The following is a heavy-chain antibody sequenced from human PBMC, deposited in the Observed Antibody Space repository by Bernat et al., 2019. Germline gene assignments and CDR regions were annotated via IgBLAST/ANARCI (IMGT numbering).Heavy chain of an antibody. D-gene: IGHD3-16*01. CDR2: IYYSGST. Sequence: QLQLQESDPGLVKPSETLSLTCTVSGGSISSSNYYWGWIRQPPGKGLEWIGNIYYSGSTYYNPSLKSRVTISVDTSKNQFSRKLSSVTAADTAVYYCARAHRPVVILGGYYFDYWGQGTLVTVSS. V-gene: IGHV4-39*01. J-gene: IGHJ4*02. CDR3: ARAHRPVVILGGYYFDY. CDR1: GGSISSSNYY.